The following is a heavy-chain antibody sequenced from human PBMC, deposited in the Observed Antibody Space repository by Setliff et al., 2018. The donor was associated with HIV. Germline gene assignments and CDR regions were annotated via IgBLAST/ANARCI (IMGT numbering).Heavy chain of an antibody. V-gene: IGHV4-38-2*01. J-gene: IGHJ4*01. Sequence: SETLSLTCDVPGFSITDGFYWAWIRQSPGKGLEWIGSIYHSGSTYYNPSLKSRVSISVDTSKNQFSLKLSSVTAADTAIYYCARGRGPSRFDYWGQGTLVTVSS. CDR3: ARGRGPSRFDY. CDR1: GFSITDGFY. CDR2: IYHSGST.